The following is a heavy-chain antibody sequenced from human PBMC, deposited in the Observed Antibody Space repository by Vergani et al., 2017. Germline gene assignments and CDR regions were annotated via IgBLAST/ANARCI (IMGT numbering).Heavy chain of an antibody. V-gene: IGHV3-7*01. CDR1: GFTFTSPW. CDR2: IKQNGSEK. CDR3: ARVGNDDITGYFDRVFDH. J-gene: IGHJ2*01. D-gene: IGHD3-22*01. Sequence: EVQLVESGRGLVQPGGSLRLSCAASGFTFTSPWMSWVRQTPGKGLQWVAIIKQNGSEKYYVDSVEGRFTISRDHAKRSVYLQMTSLRAEDTGVYFCARVGNDDITGYFDRVFDHWGRGTLVTVSS.